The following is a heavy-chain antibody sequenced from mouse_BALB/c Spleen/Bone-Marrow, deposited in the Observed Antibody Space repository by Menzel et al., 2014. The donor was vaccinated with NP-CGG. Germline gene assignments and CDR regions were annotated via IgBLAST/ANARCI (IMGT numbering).Heavy chain of an antibody. J-gene: IGHJ2*01. D-gene: IGHD1-1*01. CDR2: IDPANGNT. Sequence: EVQLQQSGAELVKPGASVKLSCTASGFNIKDTYMHWVKQRPEQGLEWIGRIDPANGNTKYDPKFQGKATITADTSSNTAYLQLSSLTSEDTAVYYCARYYYGSSLFDYWGQGTTLPGPS. CDR3: ARYYYGSSLFDY. V-gene: IGHV14-3*02. CDR1: GFNIKDTY.